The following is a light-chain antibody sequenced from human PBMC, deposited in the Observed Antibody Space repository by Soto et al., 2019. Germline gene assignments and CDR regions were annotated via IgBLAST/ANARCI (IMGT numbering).Light chain of an antibody. CDR1: QSVSTN. V-gene: IGKV3-15*01. J-gene: IGKJ1*01. CDR3: QQYKNWLWT. CDR2: DAS. Sequence: EIVMTQSPATLSVSPGERATLSCRPSQSVSTNLAWYQQKAGQAPRLLIYDASTRATGIPARFSGSGSGTEFTLTICSLQSEDFAVYYCQQYKNWLWTFGQGTKVEIK.